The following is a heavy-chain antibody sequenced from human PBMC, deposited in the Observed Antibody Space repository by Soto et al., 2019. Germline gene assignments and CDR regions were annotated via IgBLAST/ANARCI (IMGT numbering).Heavy chain of an antibody. CDR3: ARDPPLTTVVVPTYYGMDV. CDR1: GFTFSKYW. Sequence: GGSLRLSCAASGFTFSKYWMHWVRQVPGEGLVWVSRIKNDGSGAIYADSVKGRFNITRDNAQNILYLQMNSLRAEDTAVYYCARDPPLTTVVVPTYYGMDVWCQATTVTVSS. CDR2: IKNDGSGA. J-gene: IGHJ6*02. D-gene: IGHD4-17*01. V-gene: IGHV3-74*01.